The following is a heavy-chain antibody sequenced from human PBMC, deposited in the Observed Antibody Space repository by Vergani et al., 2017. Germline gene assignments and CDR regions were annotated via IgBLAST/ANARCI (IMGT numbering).Heavy chain of an antibody. Sequence: QVQLQESGPGLVKPSETLSLTCTVSGGSISSYYWSWIRQPAGKGLEWIGRIYTSGSTNYNPPLKILVTMSVDTSKKQFSLKLSSVTAADTAVYYCARDRCPSGSCFDYWGQGTLVTVSS. V-gene: IGHV4-4*07. CDR3: ARDRCPSGSCFDY. CDR2: IYTSGST. J-gene: IGHJ4*02. CDR1: GGSISSYY. D-gene: IGHD1-26*01.